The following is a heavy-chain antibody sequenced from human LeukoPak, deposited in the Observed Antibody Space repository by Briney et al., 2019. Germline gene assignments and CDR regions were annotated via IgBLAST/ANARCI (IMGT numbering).Heavy chain of an antibody. CDR1: RFTFSSYA. J-gene: IGHJ3*02. V-gene: IGHV3-23*01. Sequence: GGSLRLSCAASRFTFSSYAMSWVRQAPGKGLEWVSAISGSGGSTYYADSVKGRFTISRANSKNTLYLQMNSLRAGDTAVYYCAQAHSGSYPGAFDIWGLGTMVTVSS. CDR2: ISGSGGST. CDR3: AQAHSGSYPGAFDI. D-gene: IGHD1-26*01.